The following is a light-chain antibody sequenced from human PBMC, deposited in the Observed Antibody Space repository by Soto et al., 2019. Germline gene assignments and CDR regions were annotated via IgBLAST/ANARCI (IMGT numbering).Light chain of an antibody. J-gene: IGKJ2*01. Sequence: DIQMTQSPSSLSASVGDRVTITCRASQSISSYLNWYQQKPGKAPKLLIYDASSLQSGVPSRFSGSGSGTDFTLTISSLQPEDCATYYCQQRYSTPFTFGQRTKLEIK. CDR3: QQRYSTPFT. CDR2: DAS. CDR1: QSISSY. V-gene: IGKV1-39*01.